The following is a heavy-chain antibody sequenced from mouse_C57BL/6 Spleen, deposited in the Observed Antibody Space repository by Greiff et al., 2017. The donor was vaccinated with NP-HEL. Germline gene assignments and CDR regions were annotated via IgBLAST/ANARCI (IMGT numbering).Heavy chain of an antibody. Sequence: QVQLKESGAELVKPGASVKISCKASGYAFSSYWMNWVKQRPGKGLEWIGQIYPGDGDTNYNGKFKGKATLTADKSSSTAYMQLSSLTSEDSAVYFCARNWDVAWFAYWGQGTLVTVSA. J-gene: IGHJ3*01. CDR2: IYPGDGDT. CDR3: ARNWDVAWFAY. V-gene: IGHV1-80*01. D-gene: IGHD4-1*01. CDR1: GYAFSSYW.